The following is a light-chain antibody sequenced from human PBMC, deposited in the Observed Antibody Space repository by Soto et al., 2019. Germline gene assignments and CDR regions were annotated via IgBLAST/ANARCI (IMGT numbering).Light chain of an antibody. CDR2: DVS. Sequence: QSALTQPASVSGSPGQSITISCTGTSSDVGAYNYVSWYQHHPGEAPKLMIFDVSDRPSGVSNRFSGSKSGNTASLTISGLQAEDEADYYCSSYTSSTTPYVFGTGTKVTVL. CDR1: SSDVGAYNY. J-gene: IGLJ1*01. CDR3: SSYTSSTTPYV. V-gene: IGLV2-14*03.